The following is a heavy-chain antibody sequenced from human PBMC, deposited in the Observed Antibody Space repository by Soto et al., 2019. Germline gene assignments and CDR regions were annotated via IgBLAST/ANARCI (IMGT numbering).Heavy chain of an antibody. V-gene: IGHV3-74*01. CDR1: GSTLSRYW. D-gene: IGHD2-2*02. CDR3: ARAGGQYCTTTSCYTFFDY. CDR2: INSDGSST. Sequence: PGGSLRLSCAASGSTLSRYWMHWVRQAPGKGLVWVSRINSDGSSTNYADSVKGRFIISRDNAKNTLYLQMDSLRAEDTAVYYCARAGGQYCTTTSCYTFFDYWGQGILVTVSS. J-gene: IGHJ4*02.